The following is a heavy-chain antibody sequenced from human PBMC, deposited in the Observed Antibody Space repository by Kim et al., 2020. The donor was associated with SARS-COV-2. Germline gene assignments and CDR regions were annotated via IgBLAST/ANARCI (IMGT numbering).Heavy chain of an antibody. D-gene: IGHD3-22*01. Sequence: KGRFTSTRDNSKNTLYLQMNSLRAEDTAVYYCARAYYYDSSGYQDAFDIWGQGTMVTVSS. J-gene: IGHJ3*02. CDR3: ARAYYYDSSGYQDAFDI. V-gene: IGHV3-30*01.